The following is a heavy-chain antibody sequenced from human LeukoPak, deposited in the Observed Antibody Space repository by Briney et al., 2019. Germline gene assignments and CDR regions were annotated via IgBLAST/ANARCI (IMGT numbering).Heavy chain of an antibody. Sequence: PSETLSLTCDVSGVSISTYYWCWIRQSPEKGLEWIGEVNHSGYTNLNPSLKSRVTISVDTSKNQFSLKLSSVTAADTAVYYCARQGYGSEYGGKGTLVTVSS. CDR1: GVSISTYY. CDR2: VNHSGYT. V-gene: IGHV4-34*01. J-gene: IGHJ4*02. CDR3: ARQGYGSEY. D-gene: IGHD4-17*01.